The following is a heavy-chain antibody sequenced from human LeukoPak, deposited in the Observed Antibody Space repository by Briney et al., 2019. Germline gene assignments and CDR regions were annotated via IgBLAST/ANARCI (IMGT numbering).Heavy chain of an antibody. J-gene: IGHJ4*02. CDR2: ISYDGSNK. D-gene: IGHD2-15*01. Sequence: GRSLRLSCAASGFTFSSYGMHWVRQAPGKGLEWVAVISYDGSNKYYPDSVKGRFTISRDNSKNTLYLQMKSLRAEDTAVYYCAKDQRRGIVVVVAGPNDYWGQGSLVTVSS. V-gene: IGHV3-30*18. CDR3: AKDQRRGIVVVVAGPNDY. CDR1: GFTFSSYG.